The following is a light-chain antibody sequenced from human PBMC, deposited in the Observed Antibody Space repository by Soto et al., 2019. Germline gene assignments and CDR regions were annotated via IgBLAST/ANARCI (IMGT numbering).Light chain of an antibody. CDR2: WAS. CDR1: QSILDISNNKTY. CDR3: QQYYSTPGT. V-gene: IGKV4-1*01. Sequence: DIVMTQSPDSLAVSLGERATINCKSSQSILDISNNKTYLAWYQQKPGQPPKLLIYWASTRESGVPERFSGGGSGTDFTLTISSLQAEDGAVYYCQQYYSTPGTFGPGTKVDIK. J-gene: IGKJ3*01.